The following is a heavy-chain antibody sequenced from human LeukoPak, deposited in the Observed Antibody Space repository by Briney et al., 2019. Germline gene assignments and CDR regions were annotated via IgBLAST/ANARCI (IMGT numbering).Heavy chain of an antibody. D-gene: IGHD1-7*01. V-gene: IGHV1-2*02. CDR1: GYTFTGYY. J-gene: IGHJ4*02. Sequence: ASVKVSCKASGYTFTGYYMHWVRQAPGQGLEWMGWINPNRGGTNYAQKFRGRVTMTRDTSISTAYMALSRLRSDDTAVYYCASGGELELGDYWGQGTMVSVSS. CDR3: ASGGELELGDY. CDR2: INPNRGGT.